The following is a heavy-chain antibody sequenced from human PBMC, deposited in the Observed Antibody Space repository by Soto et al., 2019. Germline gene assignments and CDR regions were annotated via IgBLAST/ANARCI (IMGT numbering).Heavy chain of an antibody. V-gene: IGHV4-31*03. CDR1: GGSISIGGYY. CDR3: AREWGRGWGSGYFAYFDY. CDR2: IYYSGST. D-gene: IGHD3-22*01. J-gene: IGHJ4*02. Sequence: SDTLSLTCTVSGGSISIGGYYWSWILQHPGKGLEWIGYIYYSGSTYYNPSLKSRVTISVDTSKNQFSLKLSSVTAADTAVYYCAREWGRGWGSGYFAYFDYWGQGTLVTVSS.